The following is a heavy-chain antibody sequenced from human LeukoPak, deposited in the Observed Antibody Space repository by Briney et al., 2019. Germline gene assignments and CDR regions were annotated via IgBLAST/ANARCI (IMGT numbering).Heavy chain of an antibody. V-gene: IGHV1-8*01. Sequence: ASVKVSCKASGYTFTSYDINWVRQATGQGLEWMGWMNPNSGNTGYAQKFQGRVTMTRNTSISTAYMELSSLRSEDTAVYYCARGSSSSAYYYYYYGMDVWGQGTTVTVSS. CDR2: MNPNSGNT. D-gene: IGHD6-6*01. CDR1: GYTFTSYD. J-gene: IGHJ6*02. CDR3: ARGSSSSAYYYYYYGMDV.